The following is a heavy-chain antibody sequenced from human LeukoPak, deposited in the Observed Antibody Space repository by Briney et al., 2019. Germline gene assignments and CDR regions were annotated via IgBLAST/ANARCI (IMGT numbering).Heavy chain of an antibody. CDR1: GGSISSSSYY. CDR2: IYYSGST. Sequence: SETLSLTCTVSGGSISSSSYYWGWIRQPPGKGLEWIGSIYYSGSTNYNPSLKSRVTISVDTSKNQFSLKLSSVTAADTAVYYCARRRRTTYYYDSSGYHPFDYWGQGTLVTVSS. V-gene: IGHV4-39*07. CDR3: ARRRRTTYYYDSSGYHPFDY. D-gene: IGHD3-22*01. J-gene: IGHJ4*02.